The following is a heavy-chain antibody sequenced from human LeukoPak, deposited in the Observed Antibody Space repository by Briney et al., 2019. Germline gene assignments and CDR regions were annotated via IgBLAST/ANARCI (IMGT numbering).Heavy chain of an antibody. CDR2: IYSSGST. Sequence: SETLSLTCAVSGASISGSSYYWGWIRQPPGKGLEWIGNIYSSGSTNYNPSLKSRVTISVDTSKNQFSLKLSSVTAADTAVYYCARGVVAAPQTFDYWGQGTLVTVSS. CDR1: GASISGSSYY. V-gene: IGHV4-39*07. D-gene: IGHD2-15*01. J-gene: IGHJ4*02. CDR3: ARGVVAAPQTFDY.